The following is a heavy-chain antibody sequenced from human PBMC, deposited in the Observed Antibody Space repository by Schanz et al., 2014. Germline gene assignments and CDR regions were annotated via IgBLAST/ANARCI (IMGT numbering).Heavy chain of an antibody. Sequence: QVQLQESGPGLLKPSETLSLTCTVSGGSIRSYFWSWIRQPPGKGLEWIGYIYYSGSSDYNPSLKSRVTISVDTSKTQFSLKVRSVTAADTAVYYCARDSLRGATGGYGMDVWGQGTTVTVSS. J-gene: IGHJ6*02. CDR1: GGSIRSYF. CDR3: ARDSLRGATGGYGMDV. D-gene: IGHD2-8*02. V-gene: IGHV4-59*12. CDR2: IYYSGSS.